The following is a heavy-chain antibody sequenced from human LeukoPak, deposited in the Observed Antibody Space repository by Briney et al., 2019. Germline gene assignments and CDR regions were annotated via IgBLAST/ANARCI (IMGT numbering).Heavy chain of an antibody. D-gene: IGHD3-22*01. CDR2: INWNGGSS. J-gene: IGHJ4*02. V-gene: IGHV3-20*04. Sequence: PGGSLRLSCAASGFTFGDYGMSWVPQAPGKGLKWVSGINWNGGSSAYAESVKGRFTISRDNAKNSLYLQMNSLRAEDTALYYCARDGYDSSGYYDWGQGTLVTVSS. CDR1: GFTFGDYG. CDR3: ARDGYDSSGYYD.